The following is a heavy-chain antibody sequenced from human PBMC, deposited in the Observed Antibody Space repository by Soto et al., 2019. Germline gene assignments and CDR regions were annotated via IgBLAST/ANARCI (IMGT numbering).Heavy chain of an antibody. V-gene: IGHV3-21*01. CDR2: ISSSTTFI. CDR1: GFTFSNYN. J-gene: IGHJ4*02. D-gene: IGHD3-16*01. CDR3: ARDRGGFDY. Sequence: EVQLVESGGGLVKPGGSLRLSCAASGFTFSNYNMNWVRQAPGKGLEWVSSISSSTTFIYYADSVKGRFTISRDNAKNSLYLQMNSLRAEDTAVYYCARDRGGFDYWGQGTLLTVSP.